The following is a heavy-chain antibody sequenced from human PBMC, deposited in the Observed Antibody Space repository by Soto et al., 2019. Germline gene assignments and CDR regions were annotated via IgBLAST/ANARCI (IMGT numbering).Heavy chain of an antibody. CDR2: ISGSGGST. Sequence: EVQGLESGGGLVQPGDSLRLSCTASGFTFRSYAMSWVRQAPGKGLEWVSGISGSGGSTYYADSVKGRFTISRDNSKNTLYLQTNSLRAEDTAVYYCVKDSFDYSSSPSLDYWGQGTQVTVSS. J-gene: IGHJ4*02. D-gene: IGHD2-21*01. CDR1: GFTFRSYA. CDR3: VKDSFDYSSSPSLDY. V-gene: IGHV3-23*01.